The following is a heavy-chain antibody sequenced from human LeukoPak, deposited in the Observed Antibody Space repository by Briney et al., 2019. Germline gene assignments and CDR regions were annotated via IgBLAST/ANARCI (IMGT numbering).Heavy chain of an antibody. CDR2: IYPGDSDT. D-gene: IGHD5-18*01. Sequence: GESLKISCKGSGYSFTSYWIGWVRQVPGKGLGWMGIIYPGDSDTRYSPSFQGQVTISTDKSISTAYLQWSSLKASDTAMYYCARHRGYSYGHLLDAFDIWGQGTMVTVSS. V-gene: IGHV5-51*01. J-gene: IGHJ3*02. CDR3: ARHRGYSYGHLLDAFDI. CDR1: GYSFTSYW.